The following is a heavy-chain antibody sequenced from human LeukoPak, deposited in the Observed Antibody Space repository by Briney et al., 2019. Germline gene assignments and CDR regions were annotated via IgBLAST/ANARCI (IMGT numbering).Heavy chain of an antibody. V-gene: IGHV3-30*18. CDR3: AKFGYGDPDAH. D-gene: IGHD4-17*01. Sequence: GGSLRLSCAASGFTFSNYGMHWVRQAPGKGLEWVAVISYDGNDKYYADSVKGRFTISRDNSKNTLSLQLNSLRAEDTALYYCAKFGYGDPDAHWGPGTLLTVSS. CDR2: ISYDGNDK. J-gene: IGHJ4*02. CDR1: GFTFSNYG.